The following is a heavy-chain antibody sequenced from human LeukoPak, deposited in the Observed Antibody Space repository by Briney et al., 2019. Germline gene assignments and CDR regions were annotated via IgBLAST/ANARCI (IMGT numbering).Heavy chain of an antibody. Sequence: KPSETLSLTCTVSGGSIRSYYWSWIRQPAGKGLEWIGRFYISGNTNYNPSLKSRVTMSVDTSKNQFSLKLSSVTAADTAIYYCARGGRIQLWLLSSYFDLWGRGTLVTVSS. D-gene: IGHD5-18*01. V-gene: IGHV4-4*07. J-gene: IGHJ2*01. CDR1: GGSIRSYY. CDR2: FYISGNT. CDR3: ARGGRIQLWLLSSYFDL.